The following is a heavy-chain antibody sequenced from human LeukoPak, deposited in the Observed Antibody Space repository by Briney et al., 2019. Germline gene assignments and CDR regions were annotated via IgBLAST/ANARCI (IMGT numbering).Heavy chain of an antibody. Sequence: GASVKVSCTASGYTLASHGISWVREAPGQGLEWMGWISGYNGNKNYAQKFQGRITLTTDVSANMAYMELWNLRFDDTAVYFCARGSHVLMWFEGTHAFDIWGQGTVVTVSS. V-gene: IGHV1-18*01. CDR3: ARGSHVLMWFEGTHAFDI. D-gene: IGHD3-10*01. CDR1: GYTLASHG. J-gene: IGHJ3*02. CDR2: ISGYNGNK.